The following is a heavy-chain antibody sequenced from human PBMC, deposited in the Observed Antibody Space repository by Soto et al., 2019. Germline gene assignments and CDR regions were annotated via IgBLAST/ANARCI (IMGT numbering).Heavy chain of an antibody. D-gene: IGHD3-10*01. CDR3: ASFYYGSGSWKSAHPVV. CDR2: MNPNSGNT. Sequence: QVQLVQSGAEVKKPGASVKVSCKASGYTFTSYDINWVRQATGQGLEWMGWMNPNSGNTGYAQKFQGRVTMTRNTSXSKXYMELSSLRSEDTAVYYGASFYYGSGSWKSAHPVVWGQGTLVTVSS. CDR1: GYTFTSYD. J-gene: IGHJ4*02. V-gene: IGHV1-8*01.